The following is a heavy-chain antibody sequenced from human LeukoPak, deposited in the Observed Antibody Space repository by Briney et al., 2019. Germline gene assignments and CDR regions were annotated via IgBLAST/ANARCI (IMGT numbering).Heavy chain of an antibody. CDR1: GGSISSGGYY. CDR2: IYHSGST. D-gene: IGHD3-10*01. CDR3: AYGPPAFDY. J-gene: IGHJ4*02. V-gene: IGHV4-30-2*01. Sequence: MASETLSLTCTVSGGSISSGGYYWSWIRQPPGKGLEWIGYIYHSGSTYYNPSLKSRVTISVDRSKNQFSLKLSSVTAADTAVYYCAYGPPAFDYWGQGTLVTVSS.